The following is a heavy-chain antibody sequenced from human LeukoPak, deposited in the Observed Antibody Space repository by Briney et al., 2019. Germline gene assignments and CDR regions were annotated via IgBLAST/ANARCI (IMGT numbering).Heavy chain of an antibody. CDR3: AREYHDSSGYDY. V-gene: IGHV3-21*01. D-gene: IGHD3-22*01. J-gene: IGHJ4*02. Sequence: GGSLRLSCAASGFTFSGYSMNWVRQAPGKGLEWVSSISSSSSYIYYADSVKGRFTISRDNAKNSLYLQMNSLRAEDTAVYYCAREYHDSSGYDYWGQGTLVTVSS. CDR2: ISSSSSYI. CDR1: GFTFSGYS.